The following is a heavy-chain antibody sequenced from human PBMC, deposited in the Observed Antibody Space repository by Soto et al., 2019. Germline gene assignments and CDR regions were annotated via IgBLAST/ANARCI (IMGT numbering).Heavy chain of an antibody. CDR1: GGSISSSGYY. CDR3: ARNTFYDSGYYYGMDV. V-gene: IGHV4-31*03. D-gene: IGHD5-12*01. J-gene: IGHJ6*02. CDR2: IYYSGST. Sequence: SETLSLTCTVSGGSISSSGYYWSWIRQHPGKGLEWIGYIYYSGSTYYNPSLKSRVTISVDTSKNQFSLKLSSVTAADTAVYYCARNTFYDSGYYYGMDVWGQGTTVTVSS.